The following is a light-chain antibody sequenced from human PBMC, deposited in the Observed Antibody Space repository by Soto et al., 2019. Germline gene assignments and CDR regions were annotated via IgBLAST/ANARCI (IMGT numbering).Light chain of an antibody. J-gene: IGKJ2*01. CDR1: QSVSSN. V-gene: IGKV3-15*01. CDR2: GAS. Sequence: EIVMTQSPAILSVSPGERATLSCRASQSVSSNLAWYQQKPGQAPRLLIYGASTRATGIPARFSGSGSGTEFTLTISSLQSEDFAVYYCQQYNNGPYTFGQGTKLEIK. CDR3: QQYNNGPYT.